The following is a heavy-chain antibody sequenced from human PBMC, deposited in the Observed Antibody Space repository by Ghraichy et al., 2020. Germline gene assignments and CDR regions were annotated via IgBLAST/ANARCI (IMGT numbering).Heavy chain of an antibody. J-gene: IGHJ4*02. CDR1: GFSFRSYS. V-gene: IGHV3-30-3*02. CDR3: AKDHRWLVDY. D-gene: IGHD6-19*01. Sequence: LSLTCAASGFSFRSYSMHWVRQAPGKGLEWVAVMSSDGRLQYYADSVKDRFAISRDNSKNTLYLHMNTLRVDDTAIYYCAKDHRWLVDYWGQGTLVTVAS. CDR2: MSSDGRLQ.